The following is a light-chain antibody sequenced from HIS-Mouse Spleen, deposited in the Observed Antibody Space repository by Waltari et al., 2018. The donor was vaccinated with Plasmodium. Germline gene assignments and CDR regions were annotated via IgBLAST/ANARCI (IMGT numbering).Light chain of an antibody. V-gene: IGKV3-11*01. Sequence: EIVLTHSLATLSLSPGPRATLSCKASQSVSSYLAWYQQKPGKAPMLLIYDASNRDTGIPARFSGSGSGTDFTLTISSLEPEDFAIYYCQQYNNWPFTFGPGTKVDIK. CDR3: QQYNNWPFT. J-gene: IGKJ3*01. CDR1: QSVSSY. CDR2: DAS.